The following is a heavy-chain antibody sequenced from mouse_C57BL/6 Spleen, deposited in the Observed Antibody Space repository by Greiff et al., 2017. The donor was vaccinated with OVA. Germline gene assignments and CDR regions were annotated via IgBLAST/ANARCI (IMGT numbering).Heavy chain of an antibody. CDR3: ARGDYYAMDY. J-gene: IGHJ4*01. V-gene: IGHV3-1*01. Sequence: VQLKQSGPGMVKPSQSLSLTCTVTGYSITSGYDWHWIRHFPGNKLEWMGYISYSGSTNYNPSLKSRISITHDTSKNHFFLKLNSVTTEDTATYYCARGDYYAMDYWGQGTSVTVSS. CDR1: GYSITSGYD. CDR2: ISYSGST.